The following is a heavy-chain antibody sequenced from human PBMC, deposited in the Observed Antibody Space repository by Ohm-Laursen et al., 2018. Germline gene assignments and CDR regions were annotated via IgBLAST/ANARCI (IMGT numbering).Heavy chain of an antibody. V-gene: IGHV4-59*08. D-gene: IGHD2-2*01. J-gene: IGHJ5*02. CDR2: INYSGNT. Sequence: GTLSLTCTASGGAISNYYWSWIRQPPGKGLEWIGHINYSGNTNYNPSLKSRVTISVDTSKNQFSLKLSSVTAADTAVYYCARQEGYCSGTSCYEVWFDPWGQGTLVTVSS. CDR3: ARQEGYCSGTSCYEVWFDP. CDR1: GGAISNYY.